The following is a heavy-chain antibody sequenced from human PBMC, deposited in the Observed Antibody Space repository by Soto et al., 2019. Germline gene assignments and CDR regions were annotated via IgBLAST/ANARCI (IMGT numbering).Heavy chain of an antibody. V-gene: IGHV6-1*01. Sequence: SQTLSLTCAISGDSVSSNSAAWNWIRQSPSRGLEWLGRTYYRSKGYNDYAVSVKSRITINPDTSKNQFSLQLNSVTPEDTAVYYCARESLGSGWYPYYYYGMDVWGQGTTVTVS. D-gene: IGHD6-19*01. CDR3: ARESLGSGWYPYYYYGMDV. CDR2: TYYRSKGYN. J-gene: IGHJ6*02. CDR1: GDSVSSNSAA.